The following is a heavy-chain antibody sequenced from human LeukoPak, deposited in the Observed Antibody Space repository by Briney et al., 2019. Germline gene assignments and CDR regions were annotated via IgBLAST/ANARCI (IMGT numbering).Heavy chain of an antibody. J-gene: IGHJ4*02. CDR2: INHSGST. D-gene: IGHD3-10*01. CDR3: ARATRTYYYGSGSYYNAANPPDC. Sequence: SETLSLTCAVYGGSFSGYYWSWIRQPPGKGLEWIGEINHSGSTNYNPSLKSRVTISVDTSKNQFSLKLSSVTAADTAVYYCARATRTYYYGSGSYYNAANPPDCWGQGTLVTVSS. CDR1: GGSFSGYY. V-gene: IGHV4-34*01.